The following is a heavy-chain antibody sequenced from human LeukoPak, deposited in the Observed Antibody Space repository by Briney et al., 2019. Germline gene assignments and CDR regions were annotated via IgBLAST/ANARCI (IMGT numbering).Heavy chain of an antibody. Sequence: GGSLRLSCAASGFTFSSYGMLWVRQAPGKGLEWVAVISYDGSNKYYADSVKGRFTIYRDNSKNTLYLQMNSLRAEDTAMYYCAKVGERGFRIVGATFFDYWGQGTLVTVSS. J-gene: IGHJ4*02. V-gene: IGHV3-30*18. D-gene: IGHD1-26*01. CDR2: ISYDGSNK. CDR1: GFTFSSYG. CDR3: AKVGERGFRIVGATFFDY.